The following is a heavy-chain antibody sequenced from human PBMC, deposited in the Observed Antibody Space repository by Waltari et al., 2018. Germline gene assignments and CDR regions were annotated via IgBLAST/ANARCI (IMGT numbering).Heavy chain of an antibody. Sequence: QVQLQESGPGLVKPSETLSLTCAVSGYSISSGYYWGWTRQPPGKGLEWIGSIYHSGGTYYNPPLKSRVTISVDTSKNQFSLKLSSVTAADTAVYYCARRETNFFYFDYWGQGTLVTVSS. D-gene: IGHD1-26*01. CDR1: GYSISSGYY. CDR2: IYHSGGT. J-gene: IGHJ4*02. V-gene: IGHV4-38-2*01. CDR3: ARRETNFFYFDY.